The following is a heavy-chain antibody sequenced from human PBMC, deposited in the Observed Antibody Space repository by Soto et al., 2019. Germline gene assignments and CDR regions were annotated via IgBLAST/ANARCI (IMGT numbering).Heavy chain of an antibody. CDR3: GRPSGIYYNSPFDY. CDR1: GYTFTSYG. Sequence: QVQLVQSGAEVKKPGASVKVSCKTSGYTFTSYGISWVRQAPGQGLEWMGWISTYNGNTNYAQKLQGRVTMTTDTSTRTAYRELRSLRSDPTAVYYCGRPSGIYYNSPFDYWGKGPLVTVSS. J-gene: IGHJ4*02. D-gene: IGHD3-10*01. V-gene: IGHV1-18*01. CDR2: ISTYNGNT.